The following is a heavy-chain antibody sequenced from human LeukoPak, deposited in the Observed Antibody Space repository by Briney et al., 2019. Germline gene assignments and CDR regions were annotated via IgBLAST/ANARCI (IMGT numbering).Heavy chain of an antibody. J-gene: IGHJ4*02. CDR2: IIPIFGTA. CDR1: GGTFSSYA. Sequence: AASVKVSCKASGGTFSSYAISWVRQAPGQGREWMGGIIPIFGTANYAQKFQGRVTITADESTSTAYMELSSLRSEDTAVYYCARAYSYIFDYWGQGTLVTVSS. CDR3: ARAYSYIFDY. V-gene: IGHV1-69*13. D-gene: IGHD5-18*01.